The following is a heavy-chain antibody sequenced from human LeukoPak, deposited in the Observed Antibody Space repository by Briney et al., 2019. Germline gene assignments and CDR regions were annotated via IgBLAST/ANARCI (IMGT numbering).Heavy chain of an antibody. Sequence: QPGGFLRLSCAASGFTFSTYEMNWVRQAPGKGLEWVSYISSSGSTIYYADSVKGRFTISRDNAKNSLYLQMNSLSAEDTAVYYCARERYSYVADAFDIWGQGTMVTVSS. J-gene: IGHJ3*02. V-gene: IGHV3-48*03. CDR2: ISSSGSTI. CDR1: GFTFSTYE. CDR3: ARERYSYVADAFDI. D-gene: IGHD5-18*01.